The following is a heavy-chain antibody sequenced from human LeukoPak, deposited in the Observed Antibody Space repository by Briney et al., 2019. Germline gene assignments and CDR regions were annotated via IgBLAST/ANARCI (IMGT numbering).Heavy chain of an antibody. CDR1: GGSFSGYY. CDR3: ARHLPHGMDV. J-gene: IGHJ6*02. CDR2: IYHSGST. Sequence: SETLSLTCAVYGGSFSGYYWSWIRQPPGKGLEWIGYIYHSGSTYYNPSLKSRVTISVDRSKNQFSLKLSSVTAADTAVYYCARHLPHGMDVWGQGTTVTVSS. V-gene: IGHV4-34*01.